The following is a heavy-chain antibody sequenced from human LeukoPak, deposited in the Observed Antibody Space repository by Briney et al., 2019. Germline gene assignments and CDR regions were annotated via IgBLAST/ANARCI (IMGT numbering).Heavy chain of an antibody. CDR1: GYTFSDYY. CDR3: ARASAYYYDSTWWFDP. J-gene: IGHJ5*02. D-gene: IGHD3-22*01. V-gene: IGHV1-2*02. CDR2: INPNSGGT. Sequence: ASVKVSCKASGYTFSDYYMHWVRQAPGQGLEWMGWINPNSGGTNYAQKFQGRVTMTRDTSISTAYMELSRLRSDDTAVYYCARASAYYYDSTWWFDPWGQGTLVTVSS.